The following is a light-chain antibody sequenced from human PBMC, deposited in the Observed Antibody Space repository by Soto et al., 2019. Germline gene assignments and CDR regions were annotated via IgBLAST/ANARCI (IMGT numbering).Light chain of an antibody. J-gene: IGKJ1*01. CDR1: QSISTN. Sequence: EIVMTQSPVTLTVSPGERATLYCRASQSISTNLAWHQQKPGQAPRLLIYGASTRATGIPARFSGSGSGTEFTLTISSLQSEDLAVYYCQQFNNWPWTFVQGTKVEI. V-gene: IGKV3-15*01. CDR3: QQFNNWPWT. CDR2: GAS.